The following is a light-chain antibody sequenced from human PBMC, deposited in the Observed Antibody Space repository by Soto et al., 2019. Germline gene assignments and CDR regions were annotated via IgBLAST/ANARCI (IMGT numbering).Light chain of an antibody. J-gene: IGKJ5*01. CDR1: QSVSSF. V-gene: IGKV3-11*01. CDR2: DAS. CDR3: QHRSIWPVS. Sequence: EIVLTQSPSTLSLSPGERATLSCRASQSVSSFLFWYQQKSGQAPRLLIYDASNRATGIPARFSGSGSGTDFTLTISSLEPEDFAVYYCQHRSIWPVSFGQGTRLEIK.